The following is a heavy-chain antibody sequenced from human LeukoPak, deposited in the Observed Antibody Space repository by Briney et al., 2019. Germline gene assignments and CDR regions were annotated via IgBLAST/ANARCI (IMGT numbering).Heavy chain of an antibody. CDR2: IKSKTDGGTT. CDR3: TTTAGTAYYYFYMDV. CDR1: GFTFSNAW. V-gene: IGHV3-15*01. D-gene: IGHD6-13*01. Sequence: PGGSLRLSCAASGFTFSNAWMSWVRQAPGKGLEWDGRIKSKTDGGTTDYAAPVKGRFTISRDDSKNTLYLQMNSLKTEDTAVYYCTTTAGTAYYYFYMDVWGKGTTVTVSS. J-gene: IGHJ6*03.